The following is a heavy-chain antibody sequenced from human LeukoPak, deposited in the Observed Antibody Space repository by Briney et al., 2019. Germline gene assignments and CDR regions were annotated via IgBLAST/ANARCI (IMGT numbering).Heavy chain of an antibody. V-gene: IGHV4-39*07. J-gene: IGHJ4*02. CDR1: GGSISSDTY. Sequence: SETLSLTCTVSGGSISSDTYWGWIRQPPGKGLEWIGSIHYSGNTYYNPSLKSRVTISVDTSKNQFSLKLSSVTAADTAVYYCARDHYYDTSTYYEIDYWGQGTLVTVSS. D-gene: IGHD3-22*01. CDR2: IHYSGNT. CDR3: ARDHYYDTSTYYEIDY.